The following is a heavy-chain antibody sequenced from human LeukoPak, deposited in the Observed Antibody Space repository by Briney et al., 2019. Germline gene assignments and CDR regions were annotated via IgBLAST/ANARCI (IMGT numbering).Heavy chain of an antibody. CDR3: ARMYSHTFRGWFDP. J-gene: IGHJ5*02. CDR1: GFTFSSYG. D-gene: IGHD3-16*01. CDR2: ISYDGSNK. V-gene: IGHV3-30*03. Sequence: SGRSLRLSCAASGFTFSSYGMHWVRQAPGKGLQWVAIISYDGSNKYYADSVKGRFTISRDNSKNTLYLQMNSLRAEDTAVYYCARMYSHTFRGWFDPWGQGTLVTVSS.